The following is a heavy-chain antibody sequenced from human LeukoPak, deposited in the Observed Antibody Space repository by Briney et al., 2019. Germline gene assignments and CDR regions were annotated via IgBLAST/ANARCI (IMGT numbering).Heavy chain of an antibody. CDR2: ISYSGNT. CDR3: ARRTKDDSSGYYYVDY. Sequence: SETLSLTCTVSGDSISSSSYFWGWVRQPPGKGLEWIGSISYSGNTYYSPSLKSRVTISVDTSKNQFSLKLSSVTAADTAVYYCARRTKDDSSGYYYVDYWGQGTLVTVSS. J-gene: IGHJ4*02. V-gene: IGHV4-39*07. CDR1: GDSISSSSYF. D-gene: IGHD3-22*01.